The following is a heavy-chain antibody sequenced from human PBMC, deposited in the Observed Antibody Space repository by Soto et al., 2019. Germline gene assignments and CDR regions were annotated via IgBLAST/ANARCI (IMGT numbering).Heavy chain of an antibody. J-gene: IGHJ4*02. D-gene: IGHD2-15*01. CDR2: IIPILGIA. Sequence: ASVEVSCTASGGTFSSYTIRWVLQAPGQGLEWMGRIIPILGIANYAQKFQGRVTITADKSTSTAYMELSSLRSEDTAVYYCARDGWPEYFDYWGQGTLVTVSS. CDR1: GGTFSSYT. V-gene: IGHV1-69*04. CDR3: ARDGWPEYFDY.